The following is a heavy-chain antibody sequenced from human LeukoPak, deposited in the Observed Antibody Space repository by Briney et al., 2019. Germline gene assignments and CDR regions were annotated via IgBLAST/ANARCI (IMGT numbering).Heavy chain of an antibody. D-gene: IGHD3-10*01. V-gene: IGHV4-39*01. CDR3: ARRYLRGLLWFGELNWFDP. CDR1: GGSISSSSYC. Sequence: PSETLSLTCTVSGGSISSSSYCWGWIRQPPGKGLEWIGSIYYSGSTYYNPSLKSRVTISVDTSKNQFSLKLSSVTAADTAVYYCARRYLRGLLWFGELNWFDPWGQGTLVTVSS. CDR2: IYYSGST. J-gene: IGHJ5*02.